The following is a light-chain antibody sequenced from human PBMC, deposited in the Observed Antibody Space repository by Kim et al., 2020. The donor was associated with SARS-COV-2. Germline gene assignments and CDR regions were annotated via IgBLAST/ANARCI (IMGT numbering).Light chain of an antibody. CDR1: SRDVGSYNL. CDR3: CSYAGSSTWV. V-gene: IGLV2-23*02. CDR2: EVS. Sequence: GQSITIAYTGTSRDVGSYNLVSWYQQHPGQAPKLIIYEVSKRPSGVSSRFSGSTSGNTASLTLSGLQAEDEADSYCCSYAGSSTWVFGGGTQLTVL. J-gene: IGLJ3*02.